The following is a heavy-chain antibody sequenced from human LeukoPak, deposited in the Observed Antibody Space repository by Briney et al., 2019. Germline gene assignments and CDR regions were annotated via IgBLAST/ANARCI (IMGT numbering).Heavy chain of an antibody. CDR2: IYYSGST. CDR3: ARTDGLLLNAFDI. V-gene: IGHV4-59*01. CDR1: GGSISSYY. Sequence: PSETLSLTCTVSGGSISSYYWSWIRQPPGKGLEWIGYIYYSGSTNYNPSLKSRVTISVDTSKNQFSLKLSSVTAADTAVYYCARTDGLLLNAFDIWGQGTMLTVSS. J-gene: IGHJ3*02. D-gene: IGHD3-22*01.